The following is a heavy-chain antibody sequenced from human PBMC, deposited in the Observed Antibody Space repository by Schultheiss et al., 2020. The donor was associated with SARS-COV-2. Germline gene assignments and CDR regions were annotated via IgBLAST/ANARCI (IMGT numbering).Heavy chain of an antibody. CDR3: ARCNWNDRGIFDY. CDR1: GFTFSSYA. D-gene: IGHD1-1*01. J-gene: IGHJ4*02. V-gene: IGHV3-33*08. CDR2: IWYDGSNK. Sequence: GGSLRLSCAASGFTFSSYAMHWVRQAPGKGLEWVAVIWYDGSNKYYADSVKGRFTISRDNAKNSLYLQMNSLRAEDTAVYYCARCNWNDRGIFDYWGQGTLVTVSS.